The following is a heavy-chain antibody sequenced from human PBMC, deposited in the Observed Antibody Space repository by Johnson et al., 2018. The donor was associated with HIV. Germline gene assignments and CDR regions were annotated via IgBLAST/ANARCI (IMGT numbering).Heavy chain of an antibody. CDR1: GFTFSSYG. CDR2: IRYDGSNK. CDR3: ARTNSWIDAFDI. J-gene: IGHJ3*02. Sequence: QVQLVESGGGVVQPGGSLRLSCAASGFTFSSYGMHWVRQAPGKGLEWVAFIRYDGSNKYYADSVKGRFTISRDNSKNTLYLQMNSLRAEDTAVYYSARTNSWIDAFDIWGQGTMVTVSS. D-gene: IGHD1-14*01. V-gene: IGHV3-30*02.